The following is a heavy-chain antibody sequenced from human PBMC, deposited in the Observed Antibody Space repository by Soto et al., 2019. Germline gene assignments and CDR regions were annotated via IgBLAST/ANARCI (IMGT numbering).Heavy chain of an antibody. CDR3: ARGGDVFDS. Sequence: QVQLVESGGGVVRPGKSLTVSCTGSGFVFGGYGIHWVRQTPGKGLEWLAMTSYDGSNKYFADSVKGRFTISRDNSKNTVYLQMDNLRLEDTAVYYCARGGDVFDSWGRGTLVTVSS. CDR1: GFVFGGYG. V-gene: IGHV3-30*03. D-gene: IGHD3-16*01. CDR2: TSYDGSNK. J-gene: IGHJ4*02.